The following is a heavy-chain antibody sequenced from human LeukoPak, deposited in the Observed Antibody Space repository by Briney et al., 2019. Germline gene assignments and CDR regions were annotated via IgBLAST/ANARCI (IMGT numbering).Heavy chain of an antibody. D-gene: IGHD2-2*01. CDR2: IWYDGSNK. CDR1: GLNFSSFG. Sequence: GRSLRLSCAASGLNFSSFGMHWVRQAPGKGLEWVAVIWYDGSNKYYGDSMKGRFTISRDNSKNTLYLEMNSLRAEDTAVYYCARDLGYCSSTSCLTFDYWGQGTLVTVSS. J-gene: IGHJ4*02. CDR3: ARDLGYCSSTSCLTFDY. V-gene: IGHV3-33*01.